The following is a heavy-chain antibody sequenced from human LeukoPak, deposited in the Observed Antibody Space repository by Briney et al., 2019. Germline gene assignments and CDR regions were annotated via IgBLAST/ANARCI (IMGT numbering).Heavy chain of an antibody. V-gene: IGHV4-34*01. J-gene: IGHJ3*02. CDR1: GGSISGYY. Sequence: PSETLSLTCTVSGGSISGYYWSWIRQPPGKGLEWIGEINHSGSTNYNPSLKSRVTISVDTSRNQFSLKLSSVTAADTAVYYCARHNYPYAFDIWGQGTMVTVSS. CDR3: ARHNYPYAFDI. D-gene: IGHD5-24*01. CDR2: INHSGST.